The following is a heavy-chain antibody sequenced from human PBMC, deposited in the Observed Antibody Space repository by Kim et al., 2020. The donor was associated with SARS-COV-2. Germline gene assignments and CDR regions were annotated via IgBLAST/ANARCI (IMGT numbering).Heavy chain of an antibody. V-gene: IGHV3-9*01. D-gene: IGHD3-9*01. J-gene: IGHJ5*02. CDR3: AKESYDILTGYYADNWFDP. Sequence: KGRFTISRDNAKNSLYLQMNSLRAEDTALYYCAKESYDILTGYYADNWFDPWGQGTLVTVSS.